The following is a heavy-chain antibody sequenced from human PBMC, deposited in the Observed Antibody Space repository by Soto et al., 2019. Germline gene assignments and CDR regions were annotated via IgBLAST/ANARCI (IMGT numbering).Heavy chain of an antibody. V-gene: IGHV3-21*05. J-gene: IGHJ6*02. CDR2: ISSSYI. CDR1: GFSFNSFE. Sequence: GGSLRLSCAASGFSFNSFEMNWVRQAPGKGLEWVSYISSSYIYYADSVKGRFTISRDNAKNSLYLQMNSLRAEDTAVYYCAKADRHYYYYYGMDVWGQGTTVTVSS. CDR3: AKADRHYYYYYGMDV.